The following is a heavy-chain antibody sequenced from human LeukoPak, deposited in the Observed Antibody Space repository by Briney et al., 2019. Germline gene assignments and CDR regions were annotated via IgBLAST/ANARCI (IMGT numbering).Heavy chain of an antibody. CDR1: GGTFSSYA. CDR2: IIPILGIA. V-gene: IGHV1-69*04. CDR3: ARWSGSVTARNYYYYMDV. J-gene: IGHJ6*03. Sequence: SVKVSCKASGGTFSSYAISWVRQAPGQGLEWMGRIIPILGIANYAQKFQGRVTITADKSTSTAYMELSSLRSEDTAVYYCARWSGSVTARNYYYYMDVWGEGTTVTVSS. D-gene: IGHD6-6*01.